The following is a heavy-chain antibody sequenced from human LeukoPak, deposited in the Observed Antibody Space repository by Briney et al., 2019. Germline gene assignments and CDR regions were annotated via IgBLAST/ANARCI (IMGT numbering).Heavy chain of an antibody. J-gene: IGHJ4*02. CDR1: GFTFSSYS. CDR3: ARDFLSGYDGNFDY. CDR2: ISSSSSYI. Sequence: GGSLRLSCAASGFTFSSYSMNWVRQAPGKGLEWVSSISSSSSYIYYADSVKGRFTISRDNAKNSLYLQMNSLRAEDTAVYYCARDFLSGYDGNFDYWGQGTLVTVSS. V-gene: IGHV3-21*01. D-gene: IGHD5-12*01.